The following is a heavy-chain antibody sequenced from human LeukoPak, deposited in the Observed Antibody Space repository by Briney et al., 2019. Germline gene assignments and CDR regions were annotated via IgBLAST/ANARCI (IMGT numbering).Heavy chain of an antibody. V-gene: IGHV3-7*01. D-gene: IGHD5-12*01. CDR2: IKEDGSEK. CDR3: ARADTWLGNGGFDY. CDR1: GFRFNSYW. J-gene: IGHJ4*02. Sequence: PGGSLRLSCAASGFRFNSYWVSWVRQAPGKGLEWVANIKEDGSEKHYVDSVKGRFTISRDNAKNSLYLQMNSLRAEDTAVYYCARADTWLGNGGFDYWGQGSLVTVSS.